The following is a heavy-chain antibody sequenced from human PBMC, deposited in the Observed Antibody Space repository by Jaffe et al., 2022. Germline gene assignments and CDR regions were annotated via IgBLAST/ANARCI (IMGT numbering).Heavy chain of an antibody. CDR1: GFTFSSYW. CDR3: AREREYYSNYGYWYFDL. J-gene: IGHJ2*01. Sequence: EVQLVESGGGLVQPGGSLRLSCAASGFTFSSYWMSWVRQAPGKGLEWVANIKQDGSEKYYVDSVKGRFTISRDNAKNSLYLQMNSLRAEDTAVYYCAREREYYSNYGYWYFDLWGRGTLVTVSS. V-gene: IGHV3-7*01. CDR2: IKQDGSEK. D-gene: IGHD4-4*01.